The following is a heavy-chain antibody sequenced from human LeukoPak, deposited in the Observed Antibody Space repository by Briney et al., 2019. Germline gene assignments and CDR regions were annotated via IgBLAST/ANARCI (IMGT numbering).Heavy chain of an antibody. J-gene: IGHJ6*03. D-gene: IGHD2-15*01. CDR3: ARMIYCSGGSCYSPHHYYYYMDV. CDR2: INPNSGGT. V-gene: IGHV1-2*02. CDR1: GYTFTGYY. Sequence: ASVKVSCKASGYTFTGYYMHWVRQAPGQGLEWMGWINPNSGGTNYAQKFQGRVTMTRDTSISTAYMELSRLRSDDTAVYYCARMIYCSGGSCYSPHHYYYYMDVWGKGTTVTISS.